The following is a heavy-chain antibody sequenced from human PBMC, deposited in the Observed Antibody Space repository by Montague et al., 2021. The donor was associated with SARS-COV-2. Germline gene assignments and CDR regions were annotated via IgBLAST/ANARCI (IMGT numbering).Heavy chain of an antibody. CDR2: ISSSGSII. V-gene: IGHV3-48*03. CDR1: GFTFTHYE. J-gene: IGHJ6*02. Sequence: SLRLSCAASGFTFTHYEMNWVRQAPGKGLEWVSYISSSGSIIYYADSVKGRFTISRDVAKNSLYLQMSSLRAEDTAVYYCARDREYYSSASCYDIYYGMGVWGPGTTVTVSS. D-gene: IGHD2-2*01. CDR3: ARDREYYSSASCYDIYYGMGV.